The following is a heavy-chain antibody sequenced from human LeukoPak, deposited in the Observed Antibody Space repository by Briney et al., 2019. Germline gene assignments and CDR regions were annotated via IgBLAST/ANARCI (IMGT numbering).Heavy chain of an antibody. V-gene: IGHV1-69*04. CDR3: ARGRLPEFGNGYGD. J-gene: IGHJ4*02. Sequence: ASVPVSCKASGGTFSSYAISWVRQAPGQGLEWMGRIIPILGIAHYAQKSQGRVTIIADKSTSTAYMELSSLRSEDTAVYYGARGRLPEFGNGYGDWGQGALVTVSS. CDR2: IIPILGIA. D-gene: IGHD5-18*01. CDR1: GGTFSSYA.